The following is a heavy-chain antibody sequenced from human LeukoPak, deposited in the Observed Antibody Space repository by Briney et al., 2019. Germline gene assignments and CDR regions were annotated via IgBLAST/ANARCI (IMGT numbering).Heavy chain of an antibody. V-gene: IGHV1-69*13. CDR3: ARNYVSSGYYQDYYYGMDV. Sequence: SVKVSCKASGGTFSSYAISWVRQAPGQGLEWMGGIIPIFGTANYAQKFQGRVTITADESTSTAYMELSSLRSEDTAVYYCARNYVSSGYYQDYYYGMDVWGQGTTVTVSS. CDR2: IIPIFGTA. J-gene: IGHJ6*02. D-gene: IGHD3-22*01. CDR1: GGTFSSYA.